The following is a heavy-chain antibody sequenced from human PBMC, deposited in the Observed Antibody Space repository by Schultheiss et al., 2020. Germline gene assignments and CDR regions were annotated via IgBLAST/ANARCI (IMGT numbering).Heavy chain of an antibody. V-gene: IGHV3-11*01. CDR2: ISSSSSTI. Sequence: GGSLRLSCAASGFTFSDYYMSWIRQAPGKGLEWVSYISSSSSTIYYADSVKGRFTISRDNSKNTLYLQMNSLRSEDTAVYYCARDTLAGGFDYWGQGTLVTVSS. CDR3: ARDTLAGGFDY. J-gene: IGHJ4*02. D-gene: IGHD3-16*01. CDR1: GFTFSDYY.